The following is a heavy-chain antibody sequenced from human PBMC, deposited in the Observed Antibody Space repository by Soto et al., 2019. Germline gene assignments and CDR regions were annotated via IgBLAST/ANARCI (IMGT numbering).Heavy chain of an antibody. CDR3: ARRRMDLTMVRATYAMDV. CDR1: GESFSGYY. CDR2: ITDSGSA. D-gene: IGHD3-10*01. J-gene: IGHJ6*02. V-gene: IGHV4-34*01. Sequence: QVQLQQWGAGLLKPSETLSLGCAVYGESFSGYYWNWIRQPPGKGLEWIGEITDSGSANYKPSLPSRLTISVKTPKKQCTLRLNSVTAADAAVYYCARRRMDLTMVRATYAMDVWGQGTTVTVSS.